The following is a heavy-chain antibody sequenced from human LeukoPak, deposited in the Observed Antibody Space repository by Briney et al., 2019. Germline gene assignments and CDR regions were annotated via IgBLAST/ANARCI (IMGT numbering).Heavy chain of an antibody. CDR1: GFTFGDYA. CDR3: AKASTRRSGYGGLDY. J-gene: IGHJ4*02. V-gene: IGHV3-23*01. Sequence: GGSLRLSCTASGFTFGDYAMSWVRQAPGKGLEWVSAISGSGGSTYYADSVKGRFTISRDNSKNTLYLQMNSLRAEDTAVYYCAKASTRRSGYGGLDYWGQGTLVTVSS. CDR2: ISGSGGST. D-gene: IGHD4-23*01.